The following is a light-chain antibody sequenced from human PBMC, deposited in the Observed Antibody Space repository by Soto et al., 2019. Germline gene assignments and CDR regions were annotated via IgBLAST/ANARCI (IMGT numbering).Light chain of an antibody. V-gene: IGKV1-39*01. CDR2: GAS. Sequence: DLQMTQSPSSLSASVGDRVTITCRPSQTIDNYLNRYQHKPGKAPKLLIYGASTLQSGVSSRFTVSASGTDFTLTIDNMQSEDFATYYCQQTSTIPLAFGQGTKL. CDR1: QTIDNY. CDR3: QQTSTIPLA. J-gene: IGKJ2*01.